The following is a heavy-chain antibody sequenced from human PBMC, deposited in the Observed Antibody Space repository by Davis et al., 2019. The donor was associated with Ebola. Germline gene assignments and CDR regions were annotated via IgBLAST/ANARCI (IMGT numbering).Heavy chain of an antibody. CDR3: ARADVLRFLEWLSSGMDV. CDR2: MNPNSGNT. D-gene: IGHD3-3*01. J-gene: IGHJ6*02. Sequence: AASVKVSCKASGYTFTSYDINWVRQATGQGLEWMGWMNPNSGNTGYAQKFQGRVTITADKSTSTAHMELSSLRSEDTAVYYCARADVLRFLEWLSSGMDVWGQGTTVTVSS. CDR1: GYTFTSYD. V-gene: IGHV1-8*01.